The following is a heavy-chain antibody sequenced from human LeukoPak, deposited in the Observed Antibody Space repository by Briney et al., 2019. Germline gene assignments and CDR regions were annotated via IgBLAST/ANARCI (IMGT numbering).Heavy chain of an antibody. V-gene: IGHV4-34*01. Sequence: PSETLSLTCTVSGGSISSYYWSWIRQPPGKGLEWIGEINHSGSTNYNPSLKSRVTISVDTSKNQFSLKLSSVTAADTAVYYCASRNTYYYYYGMDVWGQGTTVTVSS. CDR1: GGSISSYY. J-gene: IGHJ6*02. CDR3: ASRNTYYYYYGMDV. CDR2: INHSGST.